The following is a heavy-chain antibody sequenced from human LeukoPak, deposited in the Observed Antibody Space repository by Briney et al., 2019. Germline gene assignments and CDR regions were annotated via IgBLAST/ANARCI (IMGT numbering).Heavy chain of an antibody. Sequence: GGSLRLSCAASGFTFSSYAMHWVRQAPGKGLEWVAFIRSDGSNKSYADSVKGRFTISRDNSKNTLYLQMNSLRAEDTAVYYCAKDSGSSSLGFDYWGQGTLVTVSS. CDR2: IRSDGSNK. J-gene: IGHJ4*02. D-gene: IGHD6-6*01. CDR1: GFTFSSYA. CDR3: AKDSGSSSLGFDY. V-gene: IGHV3-30*02.